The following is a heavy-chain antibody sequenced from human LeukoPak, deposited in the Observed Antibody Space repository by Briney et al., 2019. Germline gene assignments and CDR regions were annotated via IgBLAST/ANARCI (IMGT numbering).Heavy chain of an antibody. D-gene: IGHD6-19*01. V-gene: IGHV3-74*01. CDR1: GFTFGSYW. CDR3: ARRLTGSSGFYYFDY. CDR2: VSPDGSST. J-gene: IGHJ4*02. Sequence: GGSLRLSCAASGFTFGSYWMHWVRQAPGKGLLWVSRVSPDGSSTHYADSVKGRFTISRDNAKNTLYLQMNSLRAEDTAVYYCARRLTGSSGFYYFDYWGQGTLVTVSS.